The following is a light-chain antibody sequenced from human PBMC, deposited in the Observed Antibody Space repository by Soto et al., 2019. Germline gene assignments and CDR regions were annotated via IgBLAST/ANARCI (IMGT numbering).Light chain of an antibody. J-gene: IGKJ1*01. Sequence: DVVMTQSPLSLPVPLGQPASISCRSSQGLVLSDGNTYLSWFHQRPGQSPRRLIYTTSDRASGVPDRFSGSGSGTDFTLKISGLEAEDVGVYYCMQSAHWPWTFGPGTKVEV. CDR3: MQSAHWPWT. CDR2: TTS. CDR1: QGLVLSDGNTY. V-gene: IGKV2-30*01.